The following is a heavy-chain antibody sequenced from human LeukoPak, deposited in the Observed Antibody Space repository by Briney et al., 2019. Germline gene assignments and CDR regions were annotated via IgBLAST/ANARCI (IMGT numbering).Heavy chain of an antibody. CDR2: IYYSGST. CDR3: ASMAARPSEDDY. D-gene: IGHD6-6*01. J-gene: IGHJ4*02. CDR1: GGSISSYY. Sequence: PSETLSLTCTVSGGSISSYYWSWIRQPPGKGLEWIGYIYYSGSTNYNPSLKSRVTISVDTSKNQFSLKLSSVTAADTAVYYCASMAARPSEDDYWSQGTLVTVSS. V-gene: IGHV4-59*01.